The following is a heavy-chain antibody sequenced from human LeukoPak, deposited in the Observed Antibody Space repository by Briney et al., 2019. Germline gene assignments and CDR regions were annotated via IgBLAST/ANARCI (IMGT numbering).Heavy chain of an antibody. V-gene: IGHV3-74*01. D-gene: IGHD3-16*01. CDR2: IDTDGGDT. CDR1: ELSFISYW. CDR3: TREGGVGS. Sequence: GRSLRLACTAYELSFISYWMHWVRQTPGKRLVWVSYIDTDGGDTNYADSVKGRFTISRDNAKNSVFLQMNGLRDDDTAVYYCTREGGVGSWGQGTLVSVFS. J-gene: IGHJ5*01.